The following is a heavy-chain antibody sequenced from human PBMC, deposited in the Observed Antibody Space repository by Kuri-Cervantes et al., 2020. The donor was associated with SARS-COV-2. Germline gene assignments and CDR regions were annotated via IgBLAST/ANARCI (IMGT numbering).Heavy chain of an antibody. J-gene: IGHJ6*02. CDR1: GFTVSSNY. CDR2: IYSDGST. D-gene: IGHD3-3*01. V-gene: IGHV3-66*01. Sequence: GESLKISCAASGFTVSSNYMSWVRQAPGKGLEWVSVIYSDGSTYYADSVKGRFTISRDNAKNTLYLQMNSLRAEDTAVYYCAREPGFTYYDFWSGYQVGGMDVWGQGTTVTVSS. CDR3: AREPGFTYYDFWSGYQVGGMDV.